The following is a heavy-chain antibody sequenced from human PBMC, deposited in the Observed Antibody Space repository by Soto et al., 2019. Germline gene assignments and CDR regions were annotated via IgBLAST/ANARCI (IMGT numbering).Heavy chain of an antibody. CDR3: XXXXXXXXXXHFDY. J-gene: IGHJ4*02. CDR1: GGSINHYY. Sequence: QVQLQESGPGLVRPSETLSLTCTVSGGSINHYYWTWIRQPPGKGLEWMGYIYYSGTTTNYNPSLXXXXXXXXXXXXXXXXXXXXXXXXXXXXXXXXXXXXXXXXXXHFDYWGQGTLVTVSS. V-gene: IGHV4-59*01. CDR2: IYYSGTTT.